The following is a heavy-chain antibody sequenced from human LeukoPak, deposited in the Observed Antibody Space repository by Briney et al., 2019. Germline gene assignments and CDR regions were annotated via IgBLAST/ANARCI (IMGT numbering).Heavy chain of an antibody. CDR2: INPNSGGT. CDR1: GYTFTGYY. V-gene: IGHV1-2*02. Sequence: ASVKVSCKASGYTFTGYYMHWVRQAPGQGLEWMGWINPNSGGTNYAQKFQGRVTMTRDTSISTAYMELSRLRSDDTAVYSCARATSIAAAGFSFDYWGQGTLVTVSS. D-gene: IGHD6-13*01. J-gene: IGHJ4*02. CDR3: ARATSIAAAGFSFDY.